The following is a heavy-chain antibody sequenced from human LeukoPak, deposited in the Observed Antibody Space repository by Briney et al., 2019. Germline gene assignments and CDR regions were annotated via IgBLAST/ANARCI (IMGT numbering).Heavy chain of an antibody. D-gene: IGHD3-10*01. J-gene: IGHJ4*02. Sequence: ASVKVSCKASGYTFTDFGISWVRQAPGLGPEWMGWISAYNGDIIYGQKFQGRVTMTTDTSTNTAYMELRSLRSDDTAVYYCTRDLGTYTSYASIFFDYWGQGALVTVSS. CDR1: GYTFTDFG. CDR2: ISAYNGDI. V-gene: IGHV1-18*01. CDR3: TRDLGTYTSYASIFFDY.